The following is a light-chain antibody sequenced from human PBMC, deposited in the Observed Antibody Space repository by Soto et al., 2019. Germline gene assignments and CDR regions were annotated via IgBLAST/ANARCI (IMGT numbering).Light chain of an antibody. Sequence: DIQMTQYPSSLSASVGDRVTITCRASQNIIIYLNWYQQKPGKAPNLLIYTTYNLQSGVPSRFSGGGSGTDFTLTISSLQPEYIATYSSQQSYTTSYSFGHGTKLEIK. V-gene: IGKV1-39*01. CDR3: QQSYTTSYS. CDR2: TTY. J-gene: IGKJ2*01. CDR1: QNIIIY.